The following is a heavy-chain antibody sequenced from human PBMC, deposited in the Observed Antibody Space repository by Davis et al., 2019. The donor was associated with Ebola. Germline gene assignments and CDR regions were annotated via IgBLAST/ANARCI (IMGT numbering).Heavy chain of an antibody. CDR1: GYSSTSYW. V-gene: IGHV5-51*01. J-gene: IGHJ4*02. CDR2: INPGDSDT. CDR3: ARQDFSILEWPPRGYFDY. Sequence: KVSCQASGYSSTSYWIGWVRQMPGKGLEWMGIINPGDSDTRYSPSFQGQVTISADKSISTAYLQWSSLKASDTAMYYCARQDFSILEWPPRGYFDYWGQGTLVTVSS. D-gene: IGHD3-3*01.